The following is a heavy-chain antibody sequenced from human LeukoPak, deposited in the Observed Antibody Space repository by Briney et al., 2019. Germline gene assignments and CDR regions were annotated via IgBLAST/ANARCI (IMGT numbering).Heavy chain of an antibody. CDR3: AKEDRYCSSTSCSYFDY. CDR2: ISGSGGST. V-gene: IGHV3-23*01. D-gene: IGHD2-2*01. J-gene: IGHJ4*02. Sequence: PGGSLRLSCAASGFTFSSYAMSWVRQAPGKGLEWVSAISGSGGSTYYADSVKGRFTFSRDNSKNTLYLQMNSLRAEDTAVYYCAKEDRYCSSTSCSYFDYWGQGTLVTVSS. CDR1: GFTFSSYA.